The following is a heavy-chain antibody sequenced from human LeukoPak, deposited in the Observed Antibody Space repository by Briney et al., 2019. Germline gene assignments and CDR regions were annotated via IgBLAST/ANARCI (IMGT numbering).Heavy chain of an antibody. D-gene: IGHD5/OR15-5a*01. J-gene: IGHJ4*02. CDR1: GFTFSNYI. CDR2: ISRNSTYI. CDR3: ARDDVYYSAS. Sequence: PGGSLRLSCAASGFTFSNYIMTWVRQAPGKGLEWVASISRNSTYIHYADSVKGRFTISRDNARNSFFLQMNSLRAEDAAIYYCARDDVYYSASCGQGTQVTVSS. V-gene: IGHV3-21*01.